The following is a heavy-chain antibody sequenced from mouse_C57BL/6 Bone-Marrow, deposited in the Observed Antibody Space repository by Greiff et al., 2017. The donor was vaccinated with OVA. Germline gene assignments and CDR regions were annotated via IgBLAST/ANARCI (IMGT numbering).Heavy chain of an antibody. V-gene: IGHV1-50*01. CDR1: GYTFTSYW. D-gene: IGHD2-3*01. CDR2: IDPSDSYT. Sequence: QVQLKQPGAELVKPGASVKLSCKASGYTFTSYWMQWVKQRPGQGLEWIGEIDPSDSYTNYNQKFKGKATLTVDTSSSTAYMQLSSLTSEDAAVYYCAREKNDGYFAYWGQGTLVTVSA. J-gene: IGHJ3*01. CDR3: AREKNDGYFAY.